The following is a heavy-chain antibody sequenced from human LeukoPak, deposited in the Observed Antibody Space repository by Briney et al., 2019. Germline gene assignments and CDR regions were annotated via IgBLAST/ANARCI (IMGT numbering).Heavy chain of an antibody. CDR1: GGSISSYY. CDR2: IYYSGST. D-gene: IGHD3-22*01. Sequence: PSETLSLTCTVSGGSISSYYWSWIRQPPGKGLEWIGYIYYSGSTNYNPSLKGRVTISVDTSKNQFSLKLSSVTAADTAVYYCAREDDSSENAFDIWGQGTMVTVSS. V-gene: IGHV4-59*12. CDR3: AREDDSSENAFDI. J-gene: IGHJ3*02.